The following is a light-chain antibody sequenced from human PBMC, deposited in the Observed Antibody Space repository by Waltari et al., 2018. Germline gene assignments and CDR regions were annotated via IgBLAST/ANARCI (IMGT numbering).Light chain of an antibody. J-gene: IGLJ2*01. V-gene: IGLV3-19*01. CDR3: NSRDSSGNHVV. CDR1: SLRSYY. Sequence: SSELTQDPAVSVALGQTVRITCHGDSLRSYYESWYQQKPGQAPVLVIYGKHNRPSGIPDRFSGSSSGNTASLTITGAQAEDEADYYCNSRDSSGNHVVFGGGTKLTVL. CDR2: GKH.